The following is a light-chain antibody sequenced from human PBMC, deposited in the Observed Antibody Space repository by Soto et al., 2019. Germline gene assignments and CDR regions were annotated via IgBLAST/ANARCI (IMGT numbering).Light chain of an antibody. CDR2: DAS. CDR1: QSISDW. CDR3: QEYKSAT. V-gene: IGKV1-5*01. J-gene: IGKJ2*01. Sequence: DIQMTQSPSTLSASVGDRVTITCRASQSISDWLAWYQQIPGRAPKLLIYDASTLQSGVPSRFSGSGSGAQFTLTISSLQPDDSATYYCQEYKSATFGQGTKLQIK.